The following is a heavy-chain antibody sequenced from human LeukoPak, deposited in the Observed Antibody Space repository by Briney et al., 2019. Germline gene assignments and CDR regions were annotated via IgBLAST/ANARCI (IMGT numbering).Heavy chain of an antibody. CDR3: ARGASGSYYSGFDY. J-gene: IGHJ4*02. V-gene: IGHV1-2*04. CDR1: GYSFTSYG. CDR2: INPNSGGT. Sequence: WASVNVSCKASGYSFTSYGITWVRQAPGQGLEWMGWINPNSGGTNYAQKFQGWVTMTRDTSISTAYMELSRLRSDDTAVYYCARGASGSYYSGFDYWGQGTLVTVSS. D-gene: IGHD1-26*01.